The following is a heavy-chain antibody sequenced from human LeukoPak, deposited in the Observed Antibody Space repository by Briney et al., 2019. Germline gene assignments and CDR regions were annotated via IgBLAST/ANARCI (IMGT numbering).Heavy chain of an antibody. V-gene: IGHV3-30*18. D-gene: IGHD2-2*01. CDR3: AKDGLSYCSSTSCPTMDV. Sequence: GGSLRLSCAASGFTFSSYGMHWVRQAPGKGLEWVAVISYDGSNKYYADSVKGRFTISRDNSKNTLYLQMNSLRAEDTAVYYCAKDGLSYCSSTSCPTMDVWGKGTTVTVSS. CDR2: ISYDGSNK. CDR1: GFTFSSYG. J-gene: IGHJ6*04.